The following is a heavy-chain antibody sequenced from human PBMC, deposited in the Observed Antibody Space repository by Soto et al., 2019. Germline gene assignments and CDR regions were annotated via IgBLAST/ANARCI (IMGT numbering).Heavy chain of an antibody. CDR1: GFTFSSYW. CDR3: ARDILWFGELFPYYMDV. D-gene: IGHD3-10*01. Sequence: EVQLVESGGGLVQPGGSLRLSCAASGFTFSSYWMSWVRQAPGKGLEWVANIKQDGSEKYYVDSVKGRFTISRDNAKNSLYLQMNSLRAEDTAVYYCARDILWFGELFPYYMDVWGKGTTVTVSS. V-gene: IGHV3-7*01. J-gene: IGHJ6*03. CDR2: IKQDGSEK.